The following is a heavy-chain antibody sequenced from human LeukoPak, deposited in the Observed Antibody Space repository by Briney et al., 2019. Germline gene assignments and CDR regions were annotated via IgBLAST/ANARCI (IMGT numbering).Heavy chain of an antibody. CDR2: ISAYNGNT. J-gene: IGHJ3*02. CDR3: ARFGLGKHIEVAGIPFDI. Sequence: ASVKVSCKASGYSFTSNVISWVRQAPGQGLEWMGWISAYNGNTNYAQKLQGRVTMTTDTSTSTAYMELRSLRSNDTAVYYCARFGLGKHIEVAGIPFDIWGQGTMVTVSS. V-gene: IGHV1-18*01. D-gene: IGHD6-19*01. CDR1: GYSFTSNV.